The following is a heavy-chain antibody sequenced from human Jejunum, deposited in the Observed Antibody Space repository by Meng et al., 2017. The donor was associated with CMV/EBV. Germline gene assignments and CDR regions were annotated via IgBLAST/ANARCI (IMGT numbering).Heavy chain of an antibody. Sequence: SCTASGLPFGDYAMGWVRQAPGKGLEWVGLIRSKAYGGTTEYAASVKGRFTISRDDSKSIAYLQMNSLKTEDTAVYYCTRGAYNYWGQGTLVTVSS. CDR1: GLPFGDYA. V-gene: IGHV3-49*04. D-gene: IGHD4-11*01. J-gene: IGHJ4*02. CDR3: TRGAYNY. CDR2: IRSKAYGGTT.